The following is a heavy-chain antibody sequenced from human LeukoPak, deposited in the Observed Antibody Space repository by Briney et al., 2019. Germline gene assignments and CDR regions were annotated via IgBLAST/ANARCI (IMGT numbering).Heavy chain of an antibody. CDR1: GYTFTSCY. D-gene: IGHD2-15*01. CDR2: INPSGGST. CDR3: ARATEAGSWNYYGMDV. V-gene: IGHV1-46*01. Sequence: ASVKVSCKASGYTFTSCYMHWVRQAPGQGLEWMGIINPSGGSTNYAQKFQGRVTMTRDTSTSTVYMELSSLRSEDTAVYYCARATEAGSWNYYGMDVWGQGTTVTVSS. J-gene: IGHJ6*02.